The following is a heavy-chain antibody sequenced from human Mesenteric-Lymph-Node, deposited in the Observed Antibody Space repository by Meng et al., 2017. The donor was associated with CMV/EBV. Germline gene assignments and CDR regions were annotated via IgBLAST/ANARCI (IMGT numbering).Heavy chain of an antibody. J-gene: IGHJ3*02. CDR2: IYHSGST. CDR1: GGSISSYY. Sequence: GSLRLSCTVSGGSISSYYWSWIRQPPGKGLEWIGYIYHSGSTSRNPSLKSRVGISVDTSKNQFSLKLSSVTAADTAVYYCARGPRFLEWSFSAFDIWGQGTMVTVSS. CDR3: ARGPRFLEWSFSAFDI. D-gene: IGHD3-3*01. V-gene: IGHV4-59*01.